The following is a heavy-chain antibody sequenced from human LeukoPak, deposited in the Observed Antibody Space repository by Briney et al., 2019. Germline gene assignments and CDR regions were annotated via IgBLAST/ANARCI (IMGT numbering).Heavy chain of an antibody. V-gene: IGHV4-59*01. CDR1: GFTFSSYA. CDR2: IYYSGST. J-gene: IGHJ4*02. D-gene: IGHD3-10*01. CDR3: ARGAMVRGVTKFDY. Sequence: PGGSLRLSCAASGFTFSSYAMSWVRQPPGKGLEWIGYIYYSGSTNYNPSLKSRVTISVDTSKNQFSLKLSSVTAADTAVYYCARGAMVRGVTKFDYWGQGTLVTVSS.